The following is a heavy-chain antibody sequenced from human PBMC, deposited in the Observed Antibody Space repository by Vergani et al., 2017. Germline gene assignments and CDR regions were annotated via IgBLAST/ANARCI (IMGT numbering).Heavy chain of an antibody. Sequence: QVQLVQSGAEVKKPGASVKIPCKTSGYSFFSTHYIHWVRQAPGQGREWMGIINPSRGSTNYAQQFQGRVTMTRDTSTSTVYMELSSLRSEDTAVYYCARGFPETTRLEGFDVWGQGTTVIVSS. D-gene: IGHD1-1*01. V-gene: IGHV1-46*01. CDR1: GYSFFSTHY. CDR2: INPSRGST. J-gene: IGHJ6*02. CDR3: ARGFPETTRLEGFDV.